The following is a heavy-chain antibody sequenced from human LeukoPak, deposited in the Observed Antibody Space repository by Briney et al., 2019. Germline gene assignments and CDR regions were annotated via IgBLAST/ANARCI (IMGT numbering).Heavy chain of an antibody. CDR1: GGSFSGYY. J-gene: IGHJ6*02. CDR2: INHSGST. D-gene: IGHD3-3*01. V-gene: IGHV4-34*01. CDR3: ARGGGSIFGVVINRSYYYYGMDV. Sequence: PSETLSLTCAVYGGSFSGYYWSWIRQPPRKGLEWIGEINHSGSTNYNPSLKSRVTISVDTSKNQFSLKLSSVTAADTAVYYCARGGGSIFGVVINRSYYYYGMDVWGQGTTVTVSS.